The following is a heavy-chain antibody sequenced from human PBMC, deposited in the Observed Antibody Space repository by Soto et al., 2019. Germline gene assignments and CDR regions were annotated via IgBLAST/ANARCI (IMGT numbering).Heavy chain of an antibody. J-gene: IGHJ4*02. CDR2: INPSGGST. CDR3: AAVVTRIFDF. CDR1: GYTFTRSE. V-gene: IGHV1-46*01. D-gene: IGHD2-21*02. Sequence: VKVSCKASGYTFTRSENSWVRQAPGQGLEWMGIINPSGGSTSYAQKFQGRVTMTRDTSTSTVYMELSSLRSEDTAVYYCAAVVTRIFDFWGQGWLVTVSS.